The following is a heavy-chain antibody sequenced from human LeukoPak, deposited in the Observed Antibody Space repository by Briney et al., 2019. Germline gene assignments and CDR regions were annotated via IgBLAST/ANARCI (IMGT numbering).Heavy chain of an antibody. Sequence: GGSLRLSCAASGFTFSSYEMNWVRQAPGKGLEWVSYISSSGSTIYYADSVKGRFTISRDNAKDSLYLQMNSLRAEDTAVYYCAREAVAGYVDYWGQGTLVTVSS. CDR1: GFTFSSYE. CDR2: ISSSGSTI. V-gene: IGHV3-48*03. D-gene: IGHD6-19*01. CDR3: AREAVAGYVDY. J-gene: IGHJ4*02.